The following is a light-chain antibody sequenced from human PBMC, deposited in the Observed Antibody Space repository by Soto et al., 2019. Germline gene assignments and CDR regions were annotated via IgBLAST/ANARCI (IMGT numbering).Light chain of an antibody. J-gene: IGKJ1*01. CDR3: QQSYSTLTWT. CDR2: GAS. CDR1: QSVSSSY. Sequence: EIVLTQSPGTLSLSPGERATLSCRASQSVSSSYLAWYQQKPGQAPRLLIYGASSRATGIPDRFSGSGSGTDFTLTISSLQPEDFATYYCQQSYSTLTWTFGQGTKVDIK. V-gene: IGKV3-20*01.